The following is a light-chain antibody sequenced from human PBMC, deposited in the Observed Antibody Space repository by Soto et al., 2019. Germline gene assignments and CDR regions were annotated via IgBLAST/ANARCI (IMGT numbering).Light chain of an antibody. V-gene: IGKV3-20*01. CDR2: GTS. J-gene: IGKJ2*01. CDR3: QHYGRSLMYT. Sequence: EIVLTQSPGTLSLSPGERATLSCRASQSLSSSYLAWYQQKPGQAPRLLIYGTSTRATGIPDRFGGSGSGTDFTLTISRLEPEDIAIYYCQHYGRSLMYTFGQGTKLEIK. CDR1: QSLSSSY.